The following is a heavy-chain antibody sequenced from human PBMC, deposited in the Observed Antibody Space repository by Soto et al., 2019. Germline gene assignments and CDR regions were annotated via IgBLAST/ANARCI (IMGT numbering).Heavy chain of an antibody. CDR1: GFTFNNYN. J-gene: IGHJ3*01. V-gene: IGHV3-21*01. CDR3: ARDLEGADVFDL. CDR2: IAARGSGYR. D-gene: IGHD3-16*01. Sequence: GGSLRLSCATSGFTFNNYNMNWVRQAPGKGLEWVSSIAARGSGYRYYAESVKGRFTITRDVAKNSLYLQMNNLRADDTALYYCARDLEGADVFDLWGQGTMVTVSS.